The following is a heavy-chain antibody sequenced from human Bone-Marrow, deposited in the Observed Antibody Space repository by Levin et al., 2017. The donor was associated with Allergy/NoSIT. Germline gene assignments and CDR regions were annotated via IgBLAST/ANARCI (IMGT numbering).Heavy chain of an antibody. D-gene: IGHD3-22*01. V-gene: IGHV4-34*01. CDR3: ARANFYDGSGYPTYFDF. CDR1: SGPFSAFY. CDR2: INHDGNT. J-gene: IGHJ4*02. Sequence: SETLSLTCAVNSGPFSAFYWSWIRQLPGTGLEWIGQINHDGNTHYNPSLMSRVTISVDKAKKQVSLSLRSVTAADSAVYYCARANFYDGSGYPTYFDFWGQGHLVAVSS.